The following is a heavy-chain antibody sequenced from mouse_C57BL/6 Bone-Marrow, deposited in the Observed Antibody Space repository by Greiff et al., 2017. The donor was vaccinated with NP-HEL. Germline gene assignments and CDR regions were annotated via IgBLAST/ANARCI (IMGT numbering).Heavy chain of an antibody. J-gene: IGHJ3*01. Sequence: QVQLQQPGAELVKPGASVKMSCKASGYTFTSYWITWVKQRPGQGLEWIGDIYPGSGSTNYNEKFKSKATLTVDTSSSTAYMQLSSLTSEDSAVYYCARSGGYYGSGFAYWGQGTLVTVSA. V-gene: IGHV1-55*01. CDR1: GYTFTSYW. CDR3: ARSGGYYGSGFAY. CDR2: IYPGSGST. D-gene: IGHD1-1*01.